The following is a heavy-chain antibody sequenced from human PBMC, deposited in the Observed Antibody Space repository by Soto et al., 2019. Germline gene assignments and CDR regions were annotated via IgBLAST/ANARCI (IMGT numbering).Heavy chain of an antibody. Sequence: SQTLSLTCTVSGGSISSFYWSWIRQPPGKGLEWIGYIYYSGSTNYNPSLKSRVTISVDTSKNQFSLKLSSVTAADTAVYYCARAALDYDFWSGSNQNFDYWGQGTQVTVSS. J-gene: IGHJ4*02. D-gene: IGHD3-3*01. CDR1: GGSISSFY. CDR3: ARAALDYDFWSGSNQNFDY. CDR2: IYYSGST. V-gene: IGHV4-59*01.